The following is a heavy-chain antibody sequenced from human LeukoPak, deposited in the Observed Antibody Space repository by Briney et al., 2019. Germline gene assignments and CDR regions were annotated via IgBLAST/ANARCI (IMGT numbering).Heavy chain of an antibody. J-gene: IGHJ4*02. CDR2: ISSSSSYT. D-gene: IGHD3-10*01. CDR3: AREHFGEFTYYFDY. Sequence: GGSLRLSCAASGFTFSDYYMSWIRQAPGKGLEWVSYISSSSSYTNYADSVKGRFTISRDNSKNTLYLQMNSLRAEDTAVYYCAREHFGEFTYYFDYWGQGTLVTVSS. CDR1: GFTFSDYY. V-gene: IGHV3-11*06.